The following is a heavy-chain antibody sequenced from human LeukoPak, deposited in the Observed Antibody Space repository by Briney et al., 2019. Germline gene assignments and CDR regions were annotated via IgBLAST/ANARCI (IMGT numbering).Heavy chain of an antibody. CDR2: TLSGGTP. CDR3: ARAQTRAFDI. CDR1: GFTVSSIH. Sequence: QSRGSLRLSCAASGFTVSSIHMSWVRQAPRKGLEWVSVTLSGGTPYITDTVKGRFTISRDNSNNTLYLQMSSLRAEDTAIYYCARAQTRAFDIWGQGTMVTVSS. J-gene: IGHJ3*02. V-gene: IGHV3-53*01.